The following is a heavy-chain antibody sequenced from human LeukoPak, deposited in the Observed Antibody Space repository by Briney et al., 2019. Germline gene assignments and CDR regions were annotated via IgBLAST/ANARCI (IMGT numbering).Heavy chain of an antibody. CDR2: ISGSGGST. CDR3: ASEGVYDILTGYSDY. CDR1: GFTFSSYA. Sequence: GGSLRLSCAASGFTFSSYAMSWVRQAPGKGLEWVSAISGSGGSTYYADSVKGRFTISRDNAKNSLYLQMNSLRAEDTAVYYCASEGVYDILTGYSDYWGQGTLVTVSS. J-gene: IGHJ4*02. V-gene: IGHV3-23*01. D-gene: IGHD3-9*01.